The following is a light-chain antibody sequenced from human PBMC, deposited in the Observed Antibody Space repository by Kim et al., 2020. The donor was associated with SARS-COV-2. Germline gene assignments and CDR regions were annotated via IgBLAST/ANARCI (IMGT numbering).Light chain of an antibody. J-gene: IGLJ3*02. V-gene: IGLV1-44*01. CDR3: AAWDDSLNGWV. CDR1: TSNIGNNF. CDR2: SSN. Sequence: QSVLTQPPSASGTPGQRVTMSCSGSTSNIGNNFVNWYQQVPGTAPKLLIHSSNQRPSGVPDRFSGSKSGPSASLAISGLQSEDEADYYCAAWDDSLNGWVFGGGTKVTVL.